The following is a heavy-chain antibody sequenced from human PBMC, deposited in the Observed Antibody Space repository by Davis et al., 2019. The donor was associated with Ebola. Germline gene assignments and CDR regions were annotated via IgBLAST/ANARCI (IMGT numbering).Heavy chain of an antibody. Sequence: ASVKVSCKASGYTFTSYAMHWVRQAPGQRLEWMGWINAGNGNTKYSQKFQGRVTITRDTSASTAYMELSSLRSEDTAVYYCARLGSGHPVGFDPWGQGTLVTVSS. D-gene: IGHD6-19*01. CDR1: GYTFTSYA. CDR2: INAGNGNT. CDR3: ARLGSGHPVGFDP. V-gene: IGHV1-3*01. J-gene: IGHJ5*02.